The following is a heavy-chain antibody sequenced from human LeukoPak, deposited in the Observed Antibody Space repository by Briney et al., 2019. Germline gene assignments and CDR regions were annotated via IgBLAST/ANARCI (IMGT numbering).Heavy chain of an antibody. Sequence: PGGSLRLSCAASGFTFSSYWMSWVRQAPGKGLEWVANIKQDGSEKYYVDSVRGRFTISRDNAKNSLYLQMNSLRAEDTAVYYCARDLRYYYDSSGLVYWGQGTLVTVSS. V-gene: IGHV3-7*01. D-gene: IGHD3-22*01. CDR2: IKQDGSEK. CDR1: GFTFSSYW. J-gene: IGHJ4*02. CDR3: ARDLRYYYDSSGLVY.